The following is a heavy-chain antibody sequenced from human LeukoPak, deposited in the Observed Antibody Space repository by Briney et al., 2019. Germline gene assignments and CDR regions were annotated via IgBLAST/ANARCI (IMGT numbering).Heavy chain of an antibody. J-gene: IGHJ4*02. CDR1: GGSFSGYY. Sequence: KSSETLSLTCAVYGGSFSGYYWSWIRQPPGKGLEWIGEINHSGSTNYNPSLKSRVTMSVDTSKNQSSLKLSSVTAADTAVYYCARVQSTIVGVVTTYFDYRGQGTLVTVSS. D-gene: IGHD3-3*01. CDR2: INHSGST. CDR3: ARVQSTIVGVVTTYFDY. V-gene: IGHV4-34*01.